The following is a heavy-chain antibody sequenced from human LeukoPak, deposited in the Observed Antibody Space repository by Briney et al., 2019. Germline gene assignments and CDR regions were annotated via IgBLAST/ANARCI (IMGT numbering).Heavy chain of an antibody. CDR3: AREGPIVGATRPSNEGAFDY. Sequence: SENVSCKASGGTFSSYTIRLVRQDPGPGREWTGRDIAILGIANYAQKFQGRVTITADKSTSTAYMELSSLRSEDTAVYYCAREGPIVGATRPSNEGAFDYWGQGTLVTVSS. J-gene: IGHJ4*02. CDR2: DIAILGIA. V-gene: IGHV1-69*02. D-gene: IGHD1-26*01. CDR1: GGTFSSYT.